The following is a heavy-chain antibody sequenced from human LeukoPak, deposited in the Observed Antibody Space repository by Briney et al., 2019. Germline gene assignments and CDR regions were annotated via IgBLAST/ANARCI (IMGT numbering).Heavy chain of an antibody. D-gene: IGHD1-26*01. V-gene: IGHV4-39*07. Sequence: SSETLSLTCTVSGGSISSSSYYWGWIRQPPGKGLEWIGSIYYSGSTYYNPSLKSRVTISVDTSKNQSSLKLSSVTAADTAVYYCARVPFPSIVGAVSFDYWGQGTLVTVSS. CDR2: IYYSGST. J-gene: IGHJ4*02. CDR1: GGSISSSSYY. CDR3: ARVPFPSIVGAVSFDY.